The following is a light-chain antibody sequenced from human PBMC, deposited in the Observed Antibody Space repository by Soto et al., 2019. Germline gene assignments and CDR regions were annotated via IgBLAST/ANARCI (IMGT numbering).Light chain of an antibody. J-gene: IGKJ1*01. V-gene: IGKV3-20*01. Sequence: IVLTHSPGTLSLSPGERTTLSCRASQSISRYLAWYQQKPGQAPRLLIYGASNRATGIPDRLSGSGSGTDFTLTISRLEPEDFAVYYCQQYGSSGTFGQGTKVDNK. CDR2: GAS. CDR1: QSISRY. CDR3: QQYGSSGT.